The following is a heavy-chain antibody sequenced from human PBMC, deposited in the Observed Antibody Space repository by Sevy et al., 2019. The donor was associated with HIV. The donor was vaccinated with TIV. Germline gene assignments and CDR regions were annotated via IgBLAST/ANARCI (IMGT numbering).Heavy chain of an antibody. D-gene: IGHD6-19*01. CDR3: ARGRDAVAGFRDFDY. CDR2: INHSGST. V-gene: IGHV4-34*01. Sequence: SLTCAVYGGSFSGYYWSWIRQPPGKGLEWIGEINHSGSTNYNPSLKSRVTISVDTSKNQFSLKLSSVTAADTAVYYCARGRDAVAGFRDFDYWGQGTLVTVSS. CDR1: GGSFSGYY. J-gene: IGHJ4*02.